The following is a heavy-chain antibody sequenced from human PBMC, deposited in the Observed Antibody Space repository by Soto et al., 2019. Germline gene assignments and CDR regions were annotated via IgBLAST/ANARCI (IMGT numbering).Heavy chain of an antibody. CDR3: AKDISAAGFNYFDY. Sequence: GSLRLSCSASGFTFDDYTMHWVRQAPGKGLEWVSLISWDGGSTYYADSVKGRFTISRDNSKNSLYLQMNSLRTEDTALYYCAKDISAAGFNYFDYWGQGTLVTVSS. CDR2: ISWDGGST. D-gene: IGHD6-13*01. J-gene: IGHJ4*02. CDR1: GFTFDDYT. V-gene: IGHV3-43*01.